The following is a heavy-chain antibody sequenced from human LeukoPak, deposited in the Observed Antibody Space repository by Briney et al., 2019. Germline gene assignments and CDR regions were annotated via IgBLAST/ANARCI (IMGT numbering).Heavy chain of an antibody. CDR3: AKDAILRFLEWSTYYYYYMDV. V-gene: IGHV3-30*02. CDR1: GFTFSSYG. J-gene: IGHJ6*03. Sequence: PGGSLRLSCAASGFTFSSYGMHWVRQAPGKGLEWVAFVRSYNGNKYYADSVKSRFTISRDNSKNTLYLQMNSLRAEDTAVYYCAKDAILRFLEWSTYYYYYMDVWGKGTTVTVSS. D-gene: IGHD3-3*01. CDR2: VRSYNGNK.